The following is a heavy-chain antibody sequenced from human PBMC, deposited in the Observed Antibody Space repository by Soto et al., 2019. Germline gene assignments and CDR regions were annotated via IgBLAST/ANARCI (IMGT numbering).Heavy chain of an antibody. D-gene: IGHD4-17*01. Sequence: QITLKESGPTLVKPTQTLTLTCTFSGFSLSTSGVGVGWIRQPPGTALEWLAVIYWDDSKHYSPSLKSRLTITKDTSQNQVVLTMTNMDPVDTASYYCAHKGSGDDPIDYWGQGTLVTVSS. V-gene: IGHV2-5*02. CDR2: IYWDDSK. CDR1: GFSLSTSGVG. CDR3: AHKGSGDDPIDY. J-gene: IGHJ4*02.